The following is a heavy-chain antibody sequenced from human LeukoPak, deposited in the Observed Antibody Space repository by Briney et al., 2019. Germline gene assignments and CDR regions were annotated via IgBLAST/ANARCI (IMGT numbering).Heavy chain of an antibody. CDR3: ARDTYNWNDDQNWFDP. J-gene: IGHJ5*02. Sequence: PGGSLRLSCAASGFTFSSYWMSWVRQAPGKGLEWVANIKQDGSEKYYVDSVKGRFTISRDNDKNSLYLQMNSLRAEDTAVYYCARDTYNWNDDQNWFDPWGQGTLVTVSS. CDR2: IKQDGSEK. V-gene: IGHV3-7*03. D-gene: IGHD1-20*01. CDR1: GFTFSSYW.